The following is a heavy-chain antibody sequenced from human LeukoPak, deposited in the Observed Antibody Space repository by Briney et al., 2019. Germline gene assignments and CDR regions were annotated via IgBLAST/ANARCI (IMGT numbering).Heavy chain of an antibody. J-gene: IGHJ6*04. CDR1: GFTFSDYY. CDR3: AELGITMIGGV. CDR2: ISSSGSTI. V-gene: IGHV3-11*04. Sequence: GGSLRLSCAASGFTFSDYYMNWVRQAPGKWLEWVSYISSSGSTIYYADSVKGRFTISRDNAKNSLYLQMNSLRAEDTAVYYCAELGITMIGGVWGKGTTVTISS. D-gene: IGHD3-10*02.